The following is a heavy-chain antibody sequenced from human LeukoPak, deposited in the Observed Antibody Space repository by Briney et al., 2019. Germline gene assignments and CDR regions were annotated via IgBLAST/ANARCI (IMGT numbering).Heavy chain of an antibody. Sequence: PGGSLRLSCAASGFTFSSYAMSWVRQAPGKGLEWVSAISGSGGSTYYADSVKGRFTISRDNSKNTLYRQVNSLRSEDTAVHYCAKDLPPSHYWGQGTLVTVSS. V-gene: IGHV3-23*01. CDR3: AKDLPPSHY. CDR2: ISGSGGST. J-gene: IGHJ4*02. CDR1: GFTFSSYA.